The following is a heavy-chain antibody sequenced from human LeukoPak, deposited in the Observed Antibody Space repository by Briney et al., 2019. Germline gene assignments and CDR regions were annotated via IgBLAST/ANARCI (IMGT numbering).Heavy chain of an antibody. CDR3: ARLGRVVAAGPYYYYYYGMDV. CDR2: IYYSGST. CDR1: GGSISSYY. J-gene: IGHJ6*02. D-gene: IGHD6-25*01. V-gene: IGHV4-59*08. Sequence: SETLSLTCTVSGGSISSYYWSWIRQPPGKELEWIGYIYYSGSTNYNPSLKSRVTISVDTSKNQFSLKLSSVTAADTAVYYCARLGRVVAAGPYYYYYYGMDVWGQGTTVTVSS.